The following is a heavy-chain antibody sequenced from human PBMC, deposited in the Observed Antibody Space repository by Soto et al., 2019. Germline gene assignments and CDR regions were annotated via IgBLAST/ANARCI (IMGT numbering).Heavy chain of an antibody. Sequence: GGSLRLSCAASGFTFSSYWMTWVRQAPGKGLEWVANIKQDGSEKYYVDSVKGRFTISRDNANNSLYLQMNSLRAEDTAVYYCARRDYDFWSGYYHTYYFDYWGQGTLVTVSS. CDR1: GFTFSSYW. D-gene: IGHD3-3*01. CDR3: ARRDYDFWSGYYHTYYFDY. J-gene: IGHJ4*02. V-gene: IGHV3-7*01. CDR2: IKQDGSEK.